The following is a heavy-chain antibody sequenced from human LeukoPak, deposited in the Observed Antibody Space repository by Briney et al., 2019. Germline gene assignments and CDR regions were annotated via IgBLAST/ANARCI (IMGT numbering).Heavy chain of an antibody. Sequence: SETLSLTCTVSGGSISSYYWSWIRQPPGKGLEWVGYIYYSGSTNYNPSLKSRVTISVDTSKNQFSLKLRSVTAADTAVYYCARHPVAGPYYFDLWGQGTLVTVSS. CDR3: ARHPVAGPYYFDL. CDR1: GGSISSYY. D-gene: IGHD6-19*01. CDR2: IYYSGST. J-gene: IGHJ4*02. V-gene: IGHV4-59*08.